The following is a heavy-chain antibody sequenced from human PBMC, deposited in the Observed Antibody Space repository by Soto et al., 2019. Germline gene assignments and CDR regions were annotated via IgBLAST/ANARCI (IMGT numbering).Heavy chain of an antibody. J-gene: IGHJ6*02. V-gene: IGHV1-2*02. D-gene: IGHD2-2*01. CDR1: GSTFPGSY. Sequence: ASVKLSCTTSGSTFPGSYIHWVRKETGQGLEWMGWINPQTGGTSYAQKFQGRVTLSRDTSINTAYLELSRLRFDDAAVYFCARERYQVISDGMDVWGQGTTVTVSS. CDR3: ARERYQVISDGMDV. CDR2: INPQTGGT.